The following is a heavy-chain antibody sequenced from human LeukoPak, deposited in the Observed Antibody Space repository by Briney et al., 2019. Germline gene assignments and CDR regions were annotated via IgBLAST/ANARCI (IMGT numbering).Heavy chain of an antibody. Sequence: PSETLSLTCTVSGGSISSYYWSWIRQPPGKGLEWIGYIYYSGSTNYNPSLKSRVTISVDTSKNQFSLKLSSVTAADTAVYYCARRVSGSGYGVGAFDIWGQGTMVTVSS. J-gene: IGHJ3*02. CDR3: ARRVSGSGYGVGAFDI. CDR1: GGSISSYY. V-gene: IGHV4-59*08. D-gene: IGHD3-22*01. CDR2: IYYSGST.